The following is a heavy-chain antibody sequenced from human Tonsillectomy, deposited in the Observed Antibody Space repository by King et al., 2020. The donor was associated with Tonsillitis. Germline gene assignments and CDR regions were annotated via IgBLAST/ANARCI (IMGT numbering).Heavy chain of an antibody. J-gene: IGHJ4*02. CDR3: ARDSSGWLPFDY. D-gene: IGHD6-19*01. V-gene: IGHV4-4*02. CDR1: GDSFSGSNW. CDR2: IHSGGST. Sequence: QLQESGPGLVQPSGTLSLTCTVSGDSFSGSNWWSWVRQSPEKGLEWIWEIHSGGSTNYNPSFKSRVTMSIDKSKNQFSLRLNSVTAADTAVYYCARDSSGWLPFDYWGQGTLVTVSS.